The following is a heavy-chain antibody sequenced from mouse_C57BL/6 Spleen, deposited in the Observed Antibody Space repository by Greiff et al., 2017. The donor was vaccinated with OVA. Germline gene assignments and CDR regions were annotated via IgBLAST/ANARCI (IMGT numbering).Heavy chain of an antibody. D-gene: IGHD2-4*01. J-gene: IGHJ2*01. V-gene: IGHV1-81*01. CDR2: IYPRSGNT. CDR1: GYTFTSYG. CDR3: ARYDYDEEGYFDY. Sequence: VKLMESGAELARPGASVKLSCKASGYTFTSYGISWVKQRTGQGLEWIGEIYPRSGNTYYNEKFKGKATLTADKSSSTAYMELRSLTSEDSAVYFCARYDYDEEGYFDYWGQGTTLTVSS.